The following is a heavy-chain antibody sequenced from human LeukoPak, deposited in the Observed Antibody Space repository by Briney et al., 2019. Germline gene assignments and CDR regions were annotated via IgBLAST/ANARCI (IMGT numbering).Heavy chain of an antibody. CDR1: GFTFSSYA. J-gene: IGHJ6*02. Sequence: PGGSLGLSCAASGFTFSSYAMSWVRQAPGKGLEWVSAISGSGGSTYYADSVKGRFTISRDNSKNTLYLQMNSLRAEDTAVYYCAKDIAARPNYYYGMDVWGQGTTVTVSS. CDR2: ISGSGGST. D-gene: IGHD6-6*01. V-gene: IGHV3-23*01. CDR3: AKDIAARPNYYYGMDV.